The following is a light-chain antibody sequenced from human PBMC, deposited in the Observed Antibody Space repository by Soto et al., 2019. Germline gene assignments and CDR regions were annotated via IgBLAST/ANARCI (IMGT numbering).Light chain of an antibody. V-gene: IGKV1-9*01. Sequence: IQLTQSPSSLSASVGDRVTITCQASHGISSYLAWYQQKPGKALKLLIYAASTLQSGVPSRFSGSGSGTDFTLTISSLQPEDFATYYCQQLNTYPITFGQGTRLEIK. CDR1: HGISSY. CDR2: AAS. CDR3: QQLNTYPIT. J-gene: IGKJ5*01.